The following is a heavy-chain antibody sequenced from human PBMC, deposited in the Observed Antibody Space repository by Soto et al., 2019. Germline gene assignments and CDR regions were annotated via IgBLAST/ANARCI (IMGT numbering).Heavy chain of an antibody. CDR1: GFIFSDYY. J-gene: IGHJ6*02. Sequence: GGSLRLSCAASGFIFSDYYMTWIRQAPGKGLGWVSYISTIASTIYYADSVKGRFTISRDNAKNSLYLQMNSLSPEDTAVYYCARENTRLHYGMDVWGQGTTVTVSS. CDR2: ISTIASTI. CDR3: ARENTRLHYGMDV. D-gene: IGHD6-25*01. V-gene: IGHV3-11*01.